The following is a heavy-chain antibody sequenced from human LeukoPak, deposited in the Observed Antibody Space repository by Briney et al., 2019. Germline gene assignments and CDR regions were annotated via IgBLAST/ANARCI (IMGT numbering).Heavy chain of an antibody. D-gene: IGHD1-26*01. V-gene: IGHV3-21*01. CDR1: GFTFSSYS. Sequence: GGSLRLSXAASGFTFSSYSMNWVRQPPGKGLEWVSSISSSSSYIYYADSVKGRFTISRDNAKNSLYLQMNSLRAEDTAVYYCARDRSSGTLDDAFDIWGQGTMVTVSS. J-gene: IGHJ3*02. CDR2: ISSSSSYI. CDR3: ARDRSSGTLDDAFDI.